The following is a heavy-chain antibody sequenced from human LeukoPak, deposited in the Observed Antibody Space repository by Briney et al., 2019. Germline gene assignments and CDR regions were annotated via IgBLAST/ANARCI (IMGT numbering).Heavy chain of an antibody. CDR3: ASFTSSGWYGGYYFDY. V-gene: IGHV4-59*11. J-gene: IGHJ4*02. CDR1: GGSISTHY. Sequence: SETLSLTCTVSGGSISTHYCTWIRQSPGKGLEWIGYILYSGSTNNNPSLKGRVTVSVDTSKNQFSLKLTSVTAADTAVYYCASFTSSGWYGGYYFDYWGQGTLVTVSS. D-gene: IGHD6-19*01. CDR2: ILYSGST.